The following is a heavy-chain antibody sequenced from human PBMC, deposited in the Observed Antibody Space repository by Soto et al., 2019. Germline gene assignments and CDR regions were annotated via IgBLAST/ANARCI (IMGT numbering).Heavy chain of an antibody. J-gene: IGHJ4*02. V-gene: IGHV3-74*01. Sequence: EVQLVESGGGLVQPGGSLRLSCAASGFTFSSSWMHWVRQAPGKGLVWVSRINSGASTTNYADSVKGRFTISRDNAKNTLYLQMDSLTAEDTAVYYCARGHTGCFGYDYWGQGTLVTVSS. CDR1: GFTFSSSW. CDR3: ARGHTGCFGYDY. D-gene: IGHD6-19*01. CDR2: INSGASTT.